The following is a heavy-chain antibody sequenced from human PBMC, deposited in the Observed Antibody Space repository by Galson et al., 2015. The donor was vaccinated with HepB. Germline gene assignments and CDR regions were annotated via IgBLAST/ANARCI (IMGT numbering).Heavy chain of an antibody. D-gene: IGHD2-8*02. CDR1: GYIFSGYY. Sequence: SVKVSCKASGYIFSGYYIHWVRQAPGQGLEWMGWINPNSGGTNFARKFQGRVTMTRDTSISTAYMGLSRLTSDDTAVYYCARDRRGRIALATPHDPSMDVWGQGTTVTVSS. CDR2: INPNSGGT. CDR3: ARDRRGRIALATPHDPSMDV. V-gene: IGHV1-2*02. J-gene: IGHJ6*02.